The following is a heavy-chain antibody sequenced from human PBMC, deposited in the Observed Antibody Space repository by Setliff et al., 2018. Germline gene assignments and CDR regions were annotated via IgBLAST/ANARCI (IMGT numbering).Heavy chain of an antibody. J-gene: IGHJ4*02. D-gene: IGHD6-6*01. Sequence: ASVKVSCKASGYTFTSYYMHWVRQAPGQGLEWMGRINPSSGATIYAQKLQGRVTMTTDTSTSTAYMELRSLRSDDTAVYYCARGSSSGYYFDYWGQGTLVTVSS. CDR2: INPSSGAT. CDR1: GYTFTSYY. CDR3: ARGSSSGYYFDY. V-gene: IGHV1-2*06.